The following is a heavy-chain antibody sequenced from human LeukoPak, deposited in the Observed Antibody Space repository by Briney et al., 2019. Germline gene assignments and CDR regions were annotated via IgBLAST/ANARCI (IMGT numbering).Heavy chain of an antibody. J-gene: IGHJ1*01. CDR3: ARHNGYDSSGDTEYFQH. V-gene: IGHV1-2*02. Sequence: ASVKVSYKASGYTFTGCYMHWVRQAPGQGLEWMGWINPNSGGTNYAQKFQGRVTMTRDTSISTAYMELSRLRSDDTAVYYCARHNGYDSSGDTEYFQHWGQGTLVTVSS. CDR1: GYTFTGCY. CDR2: INPNSGGT. D-gene: IGHD3-22*01.